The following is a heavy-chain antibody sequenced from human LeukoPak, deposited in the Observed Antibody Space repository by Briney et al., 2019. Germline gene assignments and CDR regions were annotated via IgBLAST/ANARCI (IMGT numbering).Heavy chain of an antibody. CDR2: VHDRGST. CDR1: GGSISWYY. V-gene: IGHV4-59*01. D-gene: IGHD1-26*01. J-gene: IGHJ2*01. Sequence: SETLSLTCTVSGGSISWYYWSWTRQPPGKGLELIGYVHDRGSTNYSPSLKSRVSISVDTSKNQFSLKLSSVTAADTAVYYCARAYSSSLYWYFDLWGRGTLVTVSS. CDR3: ARAYSSSLYWYFDL.